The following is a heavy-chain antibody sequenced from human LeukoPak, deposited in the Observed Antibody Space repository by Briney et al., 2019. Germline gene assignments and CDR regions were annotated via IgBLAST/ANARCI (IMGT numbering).Heavy chain of an antibody. CDR2: ISYDGGYK. D-gene: IGHD6-19*01. CDR1: GFTFSSYA. CDR3: AKVRWDNSGWYYLDY. V-gene: IGHV3-30*04. Sequence: GGSLRLSCSASGFTFSSYAMHWVRQAPGKGLEWVAVISYDGGYKYYADSVKGRFTISRDNSKNTLSLQMNSLRAEDTAVYYCAKVRWDNSGWYYLDYWGQGTLVTVSS. J-gene: IGHJ4*02.